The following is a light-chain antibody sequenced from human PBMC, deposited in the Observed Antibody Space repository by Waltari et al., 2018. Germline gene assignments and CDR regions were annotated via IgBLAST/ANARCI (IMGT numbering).Light chain of an antibody. V-gene: IGLV1-47*01. CDR3: ASWDESHYV. CDR1: ISNLGSNS. CDR2: RNN. J-gene: IGLJ1*01. Sequence: QSVLTQPPSASGTPGQRVAIPCPGSISNLGSNSLSWYQQLPGTAPKLLIHRNNQRPSGVPDRFSASKYGTSASLAIDGLRSEDEAVYYCASWDESHYVFGSGTKVTVL.